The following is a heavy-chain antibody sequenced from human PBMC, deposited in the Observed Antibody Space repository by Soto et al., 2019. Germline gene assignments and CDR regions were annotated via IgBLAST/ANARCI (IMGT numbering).Heavy chain of an antibody. V-gene: IGHV3-21*01. D-gene: IGHD6-6*01. CDR1: GFTFSSYS. Sequence: EVQLVESGGGLVKPGGSLRLSCAASGFTFSSYSMNWVRQAPGKGLEWVSSISSSSSYMYYAGSVKGRFTISRDNAKNSLYLQMNSLRDEDTAVYYCARVGGQLVPGFDYWGQGTLVTVSS. CDR3: ARVGGQLVPGFDY. J-gene: IGHJ4*02. CDR2: ISSSSSYM.